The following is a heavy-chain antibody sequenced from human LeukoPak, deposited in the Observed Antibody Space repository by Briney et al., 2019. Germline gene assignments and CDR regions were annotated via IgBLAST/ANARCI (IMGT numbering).Heavy chain of an antibody. J-gene: IGHJ4*02. Sequence: GGSLRLSCAASGFTFSSYGMHWVRQAPGKGLEWVAFIRYDGSNKYYADSVKGRFTISRDNSKNTLYLQMNSLRAEDTAVYYCAKDLTIFGVIDSHWGQGTLVTVSS. CDR1: GFTFSSYG. CDR3: AKDLTIFGVIDSH. V-gene: IGHV3-30*02. CDR2: IRYDGSNK. D-gene: IGHD3-3*01.